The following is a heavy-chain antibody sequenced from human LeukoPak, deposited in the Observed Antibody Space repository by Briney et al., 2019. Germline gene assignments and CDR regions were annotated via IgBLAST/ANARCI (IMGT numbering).Heavy chain of an antibody. CDR2: IWYDGNDK. Sequence: RGSLRLSCAASGFTFSSYGMHWVRQAPGKGLEWVAFIWYDGNDKYYADSVKGRFTISRDSSKNTLYLQMNSLRDEDTAVYYCAKDPLQYGSGSYYFDYWGQGTLVTVSS. CDR1: GFTFSSYG. CDR3: AKDPLQYGSGSYYFDY. V-gene: IGHV3-30*02. D-gene: IGHD3-10*01. J-gene: IGHJ4*02.